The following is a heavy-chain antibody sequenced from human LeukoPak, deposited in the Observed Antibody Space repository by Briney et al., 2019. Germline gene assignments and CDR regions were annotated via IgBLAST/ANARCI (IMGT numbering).Heavy chain of an antibody. CDR3: ARAGDIVVVPAAAYDY. CDR2: ISSNGGST. V-gene: IGHV3-64*01. D-gene: IGHD2-2*01. J-gene: IGHJ4*02. Sequence: GGSLRLSCAASGFTFSSYAMHWVRQAPGKGLEYVSAISSNGGSTYYANSVKGRFTISRDNSKNTLYLQMGSLRAEDMAVYYCARAGDIVVVPAAAYDYWGQGTLVTVSS. CDR1: GFTFSSYA.